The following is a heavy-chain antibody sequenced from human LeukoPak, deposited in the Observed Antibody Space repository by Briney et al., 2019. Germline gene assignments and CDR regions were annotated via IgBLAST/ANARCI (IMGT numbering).Heavy chain of an antibody. D-gene: IGHD6-19*01. J-gene: IGHJ4*02. V-gene: IGHV4-38-2*01. CDR3: AHGGYSSGWYGELIDY. CDR1: GYSISSGCY. Sequence: SETLSLTCAVSGYSISSGCYWGWIRQPPGKGLEWIGSIYHSGSTYYNPSLKSRVTISVDTSKNQFSLKLSSVTAADTAVYYCAHGGYSSGWYGELIDYWGQGTLVTVSS. CDR2: IYHSGST.